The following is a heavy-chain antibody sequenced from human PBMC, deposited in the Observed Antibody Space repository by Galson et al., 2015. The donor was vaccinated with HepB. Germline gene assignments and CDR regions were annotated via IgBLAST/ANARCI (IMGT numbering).Heavy chain of an antibody. V-gene: IGHV5-51*03. CDR1: GYNFNNYW. CDR3: ARRAPMFTATFDI. J-gene: IGHJ3*02. Sequence: QSGAEVKKPGESLKISCKGSGYNFNNYWNGWVRQMPGKGLEWMGIIYPGDSDTTNSPSFRSHVTISAAKAISAAYLQWSSLKASDTAIYYCARRAPMFTATFDIWGQGTMVAVSS. CDR2: IYPGDSDT. D-gene: IGHD3-10*02.